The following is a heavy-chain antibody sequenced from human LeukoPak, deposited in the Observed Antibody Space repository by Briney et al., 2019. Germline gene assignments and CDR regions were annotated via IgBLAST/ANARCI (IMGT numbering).Heavy chain of an antibody. CDR2: IHYNGHT. CDR3: ARGSYDSSGYSNTFDI. Sequence: PSETLSLTCTISGAAISSSYWSWIRQPPGKRLEWLGFIHYNGHTNYNPSLQSRVTISTDTSKNQFSLKLNSVTAADTAVHYCARGSYDSSGYSNTFDIWGQGTMVTVSS. V-gene: IGHV4-59*01. J-gene: IGHJ3*02. CDR1: GAAISSSY. D-gene: IGHD3-22*01.